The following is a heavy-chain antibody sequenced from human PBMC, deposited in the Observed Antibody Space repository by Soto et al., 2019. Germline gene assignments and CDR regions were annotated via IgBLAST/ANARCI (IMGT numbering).Heavy chain of an antibody. J-gene: IGHJ4*02. CDR1: GDNFTGYY. V-gene: IGHV1-2*02. CDR3: ARDYGCDSYQQLWPALALFDY. CDR2: INPNRGGT. D-gene: IGHD2-21*02. Sequence: ASVKVSCKASGDNFTGYYMHWVRQAPGQGLEWMGWINPNRGGTNYAQKSQGRSTMTREPSISTAYMELSRLRSDDTAVYYCARDYGCDSYQQLWPALALFDYCGQGTMVTVSS.